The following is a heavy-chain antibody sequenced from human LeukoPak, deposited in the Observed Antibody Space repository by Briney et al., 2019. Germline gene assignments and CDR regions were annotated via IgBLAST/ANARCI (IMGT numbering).Heavy chain of an antibody. D-gene: IGHD6-13*01. Sequence: SETLSLTCAVYGGSFSGYYWSWIRQPPGKGLEWIGEINHSGSTNYNPPLKSRVTISVDTSKNQFSLKLSSVTAADTAVYYCARVLKMAAAAYNWFDPWGQGTLVTVSS. CDR3: ARVLKMAAAAYNWFDP. CDR2: INHSGST. J-gene: IGHJ5*02. V-gene: IGHV4-34*01. CDR1: GGSFSGYY.